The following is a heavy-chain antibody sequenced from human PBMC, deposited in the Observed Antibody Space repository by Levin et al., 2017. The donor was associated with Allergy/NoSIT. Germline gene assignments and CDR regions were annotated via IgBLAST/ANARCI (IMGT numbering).Heavy chain of an antibody. CDR3: AKGLWDESIVGMDV. Sequence: GGSLRLSCAASGFTFSDFWIYWVRQAPGKGLVWVSRINPDGSRTIYEDSVKGRFTVSRDNAKNTLFVQMSYLRADDTAVYYCAKGLWDESIVGMDVWGQGTTVTVAS. V-gene: IGHV3-74*01. CDR2: INPDGSRT. J-gene: IGHJ6*02. CDR1: GFTFSDFW. D-gene: IGHD2-15*01.